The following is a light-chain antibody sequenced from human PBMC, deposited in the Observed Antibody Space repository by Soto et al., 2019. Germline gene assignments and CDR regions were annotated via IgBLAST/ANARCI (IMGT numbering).Light chain of an antibody. CDR3: SSYTTSNTRQIV. CDR1: SSDVSGYNY. V-gene: IGLV2-14*03. CDR2: DAS. Sequence: QSVLTQPASVSGSPGQSITISCTGTSSDVSGYNYVPWYQHHPGKAPKLMIFDASNRPSGVSNRFSGSKSGNTASLTISGLQPEDEADYYCSSYTTSNTRQIVFGTGTKVTVL. J-gene: IGLJ1*01.